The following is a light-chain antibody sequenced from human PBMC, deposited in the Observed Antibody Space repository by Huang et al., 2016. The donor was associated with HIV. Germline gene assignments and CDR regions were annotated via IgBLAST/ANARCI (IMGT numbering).Light chain of an antibody. Sequence: DIQMTQSPSSLSASVGDRVTITCPASQYISNYLNWYQQKPGKAPKLLIYDASNFETGVPSRFSGSGSGTDFTFTISSLQPEDIATYYCQQYDDLPYTFGQGTKLEIK. CDR3: QQYDDLPYT. CDR1: QYISNY. V-gene: IGKV1-33*01. J-gene: IGKJ2*01. CDR2: DAS.